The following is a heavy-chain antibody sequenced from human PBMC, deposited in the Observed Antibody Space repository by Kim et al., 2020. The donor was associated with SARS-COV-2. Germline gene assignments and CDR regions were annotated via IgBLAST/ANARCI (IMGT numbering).Heavy chain of an antibody. CDR3: ARENYYRMDV. D-gene: IGHD3-10*01. J-gene: IGHJ6*02. CDR2: IRRDGTT. V-gene: IGHV3-74*01. CDR1: GFTFSIYW. Sequence: GVSLRLSCGASGFTFSIYWMNWVRQAPGKGLVWVSGIRRDGTTSYADSVKGRFTISRDNAKNTLYLQMNSLRAEDTAVYYCARENYYRMDVWGQGTTVIVSS.